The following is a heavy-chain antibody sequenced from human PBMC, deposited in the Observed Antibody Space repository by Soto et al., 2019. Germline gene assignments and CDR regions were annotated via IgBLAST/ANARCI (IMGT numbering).Heavy chain of an antibody. Sequence: PGGSLRLSCAASGFSFSSYGMHWVRQAPGKGLEWVAVISYDASNKYYVDSVKGRFTISRDNSKNTLYLQMNSLRAEDTAVYYCATIFEGLIAVAGTWGQGSLVTVSS. D-gene: IGHD6-19*01. J-gene: IGHJ5*02. CDR2: ISYDASNK. V-gene: IGHV3-30*03. CDR1: GFSFSSYG. CDR3: ATIFEGLIAVAGT.